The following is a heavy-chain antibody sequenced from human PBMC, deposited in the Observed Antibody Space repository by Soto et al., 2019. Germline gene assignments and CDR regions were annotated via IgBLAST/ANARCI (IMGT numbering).Heavy chain of an antibody. CDR2: IHYSGST. J-gene: IGHJ6*02. CDR3: ARGGYPVTTRYYYGMDV. D-gene: IGHD4-4*01. V-gene: IGHV4-30-4*01. CDR1: GGSITSGDDY. Sequence: QVQLQESGPGLVKPSQTLSLTCTVSGGSITSGDDYWSWIRQPPGKGLEWIAYIHYSGSTYYNPSRRSRFTISVHTSTTQSSLKLRSVTAADTPGYYCARGGYPVTTRYYYGMDVWGQGPTVTVSS.